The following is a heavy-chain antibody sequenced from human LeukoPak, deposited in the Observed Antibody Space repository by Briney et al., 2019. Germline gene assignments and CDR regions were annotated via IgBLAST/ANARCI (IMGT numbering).Heavy chain of an antibody. CDR1: GGSISSGDYY. D-gene: IGHD3-16*02. J-gene: IGHJ5*02. CDR2: IYYSGST. Sequence: KASETLSLTCTVSGGSISSGDYYWSWIRQPPGKGLEWIGYIYYSGSTYYNPSLKSRVTISVDTSKNQFSLKLSSVTAADTAVYYCARIPGAYDYVWGSYRPWGQGTLVTVSS. CDR3: ARIPGAYDYVWGSYRP. V-gene: IGHV4-30-4*01.